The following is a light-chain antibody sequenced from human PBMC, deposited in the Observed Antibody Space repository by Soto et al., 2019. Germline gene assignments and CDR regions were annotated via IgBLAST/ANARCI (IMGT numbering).Light chain of an antibody. CDR1: HSVGSY. Sequence: EIVLTQSPATLSLSPGERATLSCRASHSVGSYLAWYQQKPGQAPRLLIYDASNRATGIPARFSGSGSGTDFTLTISSLEPEDFAVYYCQQRSNWPPWTFGQGTKVEIK. CDR3: QQRSNWPPWT. V-gene: IGKV3-11*01. J-gene: IGKJ1*01. CDR2: DAS.